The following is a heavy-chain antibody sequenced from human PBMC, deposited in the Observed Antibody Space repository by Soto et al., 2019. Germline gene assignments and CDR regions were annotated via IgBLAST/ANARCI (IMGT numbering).Heavy chain of an antibody. CDR1: GGSISSSSYY. Sequence: PSXTLSLTCTVSGGSISSSSYYCGWILQPQGTGLEWIGSIYYSGSTYYNPSLKSRVTISVDTSKNQFSLKLSSVTAADTAVYYCAGGEILWFGEPRNWFDPWGQGTLVTVSS. J-gene: IGHJ5*02. CDR3: AGGEILWFGEPRNWFDP. CDR2: IYYSGST. V-gene: IGHV4-39*01. D-gene: IGHD3-10*01.